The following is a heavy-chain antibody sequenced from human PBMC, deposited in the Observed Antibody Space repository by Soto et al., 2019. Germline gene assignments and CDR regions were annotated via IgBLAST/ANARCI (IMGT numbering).Heavy chain of an antibody. D-gene: IGHD3-10*01. J-gene: IGHJ4*02. CDR2: ISTSGSGT. V-gene: IGHV3-23*01. CDR3: ARGSSELGY. CDR1: GFTFSSHS. Sequence: EVQLLESGGGLVQPGGSLRLSCVVSGFTFSSHSMSWVRQAPGKGLEWVSSISTSGSGTYHADSVKGRFAISRDNSKNTLFLQMNSLRVEDTAEYYCARGSSELGYWGQGTLVTVSS.